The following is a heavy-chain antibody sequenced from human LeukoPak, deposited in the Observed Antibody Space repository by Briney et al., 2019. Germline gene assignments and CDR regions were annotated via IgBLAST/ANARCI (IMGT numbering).Heavy chain of an antibody. CDR3: ASWDVDTAMSEGDY. D-gene: IGHD5-18*01. V-gene: IGHV1-46*01. CDR2: INPSGGST. Sequence: ASVKVSCKASGYTFTSYYMHWVRQAPGQGLEWMGIINPSGGSTSYAQKFQGRVTMTRNTSISTAYMELSSLRSEDTAVYYCASWDVDTAMSEGDYWGQGTLVTVSS. J-gene: IGHJ4*02. CDR1: GYTFTSYY.